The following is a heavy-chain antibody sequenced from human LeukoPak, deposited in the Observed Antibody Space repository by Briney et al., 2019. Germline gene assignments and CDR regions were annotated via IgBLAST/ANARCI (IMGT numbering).Heavy chain of an antibody. D-gene: IGHD2-2*01. CDR2: IKEDGSEK. J-gene: IGHJ6*04. CDR1: GFIFSSYW. Sequence: PGGSLRLSCAASGFIFSSYWMSWVRQAPGKGLEWVANIKEDGSEKYYVDSVKGRFTISRDNAKNSLYLQTNSLRAEDTAAYYCARRALRYCSSTSCPAQYYGVDVWGKGTTVTVSS. CDR3: ARRALRYCSSTSCPAQYYGVDV. V-gene: IGHV3-7*03.